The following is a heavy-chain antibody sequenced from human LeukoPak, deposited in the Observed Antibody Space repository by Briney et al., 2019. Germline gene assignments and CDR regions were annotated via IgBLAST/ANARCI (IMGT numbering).Heavy chain of an antibody. CDR2: INHSGST. CDR3: VREYCSSTSCYLWYFDL. J-gene: IGHJ2*01. V-gene: IGHV4-34*01. CDR1: GGSFSGYY. Sequence: SETLSLTCAVYGGSFSGYYWSWIRQPPGKGLEWIGEINHSGSTNYNPSLKSRVTISVDTSKNQFSLKLSSVTAADTAVYYCVREYCSSTSCYLWYFDLWGRGTLVTVSS. D-gene: IGHD2-2*01.